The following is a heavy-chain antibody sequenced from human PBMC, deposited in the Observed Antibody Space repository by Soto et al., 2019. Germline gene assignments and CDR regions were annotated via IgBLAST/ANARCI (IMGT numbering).Heavy chain of an antibody. J-gene: IGHJ4*02. D-gene: IGHD3-3*01. CDR3: ARASYYDFWSGYYHYYFDY. CDR1: GGSISSYY. CDR2: IYYSGST. Sequence: NPSETLSLTCTVSGGSISSYYWSWIRQPPGKGLEWIGYIYYSGSTNYNPSLKSRVTISVDTSKNQFSLKLSSVTAADTAVYYCARASYYDFWSGYYHYYFDYWGQGTLVTVSS. V-gene: IGHV4-59*01.